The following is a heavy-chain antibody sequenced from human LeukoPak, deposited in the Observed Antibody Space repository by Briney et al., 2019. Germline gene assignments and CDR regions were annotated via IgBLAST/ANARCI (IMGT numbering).Heavy chain of an antibody. V-gene: IGHV3-15*01. CDR1: GFTFSDAW. D-gene: IGHD4-17*01. CDR2: IKSKTDGGTT. CDR3: ARPYQREVYGDYSDY. Sequence: GGSLSLSCAASGFTFSDAWMSWVRQAPGKGLEWVVRIKSKTDGGTTDYAAPVKGRFTISRDNSKNTLYLQMNSLRAEDTAVYYCARPYQREVYGDYSDYWGQGTLVTVSS. J-gene: IGHJ4*02.